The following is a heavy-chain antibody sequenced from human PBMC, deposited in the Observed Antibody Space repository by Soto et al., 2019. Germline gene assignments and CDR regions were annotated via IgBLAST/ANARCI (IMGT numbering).Heavy chain of an antibody. D-gene: IGHD6-13*01. V-gene: IGHV4-39*01. CDR2: IYYSGST. J-gene: IGHJ6*02. CDR1: GGSISSSSYY. CDR3: ARLRQQLVFTYYYYYGMDV. Sequence: PSETLSLTCTVSGGSISSSSYYWGWIRQPPGKGLEWIGSIYYSGSTYYNPSLKSRVTISVDTSKNQFSLKLSSVTAADTAVYYCARLRQQLVFTYYYYYGMDVWGQGTTVTVSS.